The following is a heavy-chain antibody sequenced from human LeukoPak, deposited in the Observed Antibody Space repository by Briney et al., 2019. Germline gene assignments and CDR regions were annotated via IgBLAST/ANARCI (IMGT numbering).Heavy chain of an antibody. CDR2: ISYDGSNK. Sequence: GGSLRLSCAASGFTFSSYGMHWVRQAPGKGLEWVAVISYDGSNKYYADSVKGRFTISRDNSKNTLYLQMNSLRAEDTAVYYCARDGPYSDSWSGPFAFDMWGQGTMVTVSS. J-gene: IGHJ3*02. CDR1: GFTFSSYG. V-gene: IGHV3-30*03. CDR3: ARDGPYSDSWSGPFAFDM. D-gene: IGHD3-3*01.